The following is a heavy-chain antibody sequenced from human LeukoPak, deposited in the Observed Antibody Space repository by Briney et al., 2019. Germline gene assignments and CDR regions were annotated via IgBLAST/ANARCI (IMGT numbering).Heavy chain of an antibody. CDR2: INPNSGGT. CDR3: ARDRSIAAADPFDY. D-gene: IGHD6-13*01. J-gene: IGHJ4*02. CDR1: GYTFTGYY. V-gene: IGHV1-2*02. Sequence: ASVKVSCKASGYTFTGYYMHWVRQAPGQGLEWMGWINPNSGGTSYAQKFQGRVTMTRDTSISTAYMELSRLRSDDTAVYYCARDRSIAAADPFDYWGQGTLVTVSS.